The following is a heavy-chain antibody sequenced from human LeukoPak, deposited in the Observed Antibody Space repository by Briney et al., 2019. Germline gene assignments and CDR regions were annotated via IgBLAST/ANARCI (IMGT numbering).Heavy chain of an antibody. Sequence: ASVKVSCKASGYIFTGYYMHWVRQAPGQGLEWMGWINPNSGDTNYAQKFQGRVTMTRDTSVSTAYMELSRLRSDDTAVYYCARVRYRLAETYIDYWGQGTLATVSS. CDR3: ARVRYRLAETYIDY. J-gene: IGHJ4*02. CDR1: GYIFTGYY. D-gene: IGHD3-16*01. V-gene: IGHV1-2*02. CDR2: INPNSGDT.